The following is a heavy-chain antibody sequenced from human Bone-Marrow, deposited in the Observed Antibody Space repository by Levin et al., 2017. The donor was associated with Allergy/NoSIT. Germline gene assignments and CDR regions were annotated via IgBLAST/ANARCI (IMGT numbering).Heavy chain of an antibody. D-gene: IGHD4-11*01. V-gene: IGHV1-2*06. CDR3: ARGDYSTFEGRHWLDP. CDR2: INPNSGGT. Sequence: ASVKVSCKASGYTLSGFHIHWVRQAPGQGLEWMGRINPNSGGTNYTQKFRGRVTMTRDTSINTAFLELSRLRSDDTAVYYCARGDYSTFEGRHWLDPWGQGTLVTVSS. J-gene: IGHJ5*02. CDR1: GYTLSGFH.